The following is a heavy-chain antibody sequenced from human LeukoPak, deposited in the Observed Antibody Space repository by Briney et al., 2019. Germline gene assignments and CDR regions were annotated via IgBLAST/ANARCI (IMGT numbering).Heavy chain of an antibody. D-gene: IGHD6-6*01. CDR1: GFTFSRYW. CDR3: ARQYSGSSWYFDL. CDR2: INSDGSST. Sequence: GGSLRLSCAASGFTFSRYWMHWVRQAPGKGLVWVSRINSDGSSTSYADSVKGRFTISRDNAKNTVYVQMNSLRAEDTAVYYCARQYSGSSWYFDLWGRGTLVTVSS. J-gene: IGHJ2*01. V-gene: IGHV3-74*01.